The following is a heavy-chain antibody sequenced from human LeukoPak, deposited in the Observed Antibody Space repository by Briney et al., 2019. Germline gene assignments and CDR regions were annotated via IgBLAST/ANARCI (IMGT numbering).Heavy chain of an antibody. CDR2: INHSGST. V-gene: IGHV4-34*01. D-gene: IGHD2-15*01. CDR1: GGSFSGYY. CDR3: ARGCSGGSCYGLRVYYYYYYYMDV. J-gene: IGHJ6*03. Sequence: SETLSLTCAVYGGSFSGYYWSWIRQPPGKGLEWIGEINHSGSTNCNPSLKSRVTISVDTSKNQFSLKLSSVTAADTAVYYCARGCSGGSCYGLRVYYYYYYYMDVWGKGTTVTVSS.